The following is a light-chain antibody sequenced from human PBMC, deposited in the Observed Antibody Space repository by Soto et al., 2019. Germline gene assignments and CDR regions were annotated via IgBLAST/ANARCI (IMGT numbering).Light chain of an antibody. J-gene: IGLJ3*02. CDR1: SGSVSTSYY. CDR3: VLYMGSGIWV. V-gene: IGLV8-61*01. CDR2: STN. Sequence: QAVVTQEPSFSVSPGGTVTLTCGLSSGSVSTSYYPSWYQQTPGQAPRTLIYSTNTRSSGVPDRFSVSILGNKAALTITGAQADDEYDYYCVLYMGSGIWVFGGGTKLTVL.